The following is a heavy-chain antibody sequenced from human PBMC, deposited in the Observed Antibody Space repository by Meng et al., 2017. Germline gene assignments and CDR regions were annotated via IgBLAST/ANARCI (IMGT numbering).Heavy chain of an antibody. D-gene: IGHD3-10*01. V-gene: IGHV3-30*01. Sequence: VHLVESGGGVVQPGRSLRLSCAASGFTFSSYAMHWVRQAPGKGLEWVAVISYDGSNKYYADSVKGRFTISRDNSKNTLYLQMNSLRAEDTAVYYCASMGYWGQGTLVTVSS. CDR2: ISYDGSNK. CDR3: ASMGY. J-gene: IGHJ4*02. CDR1: GFTFSSYA.